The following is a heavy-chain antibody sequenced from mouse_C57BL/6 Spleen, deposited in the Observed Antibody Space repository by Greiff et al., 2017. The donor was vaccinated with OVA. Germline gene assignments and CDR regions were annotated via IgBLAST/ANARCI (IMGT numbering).Heavy chain of an antibody. J-gene: IGHJ2*01. CDR3: ARRGNWGFDY. V-gene: IGHV1-63*01. Sequence: VQLKESGAELVRPGTSVKMSCKASGYTFTNYWIGWAKQRPGHGLEWIGDIYPGGGYTNYNEKFKGKATLTADKSSSTAYMQFSSLTSEDSAIYYCARRGNWGFDYWGQGTTLTVSS. CDR2: IYPGGGYT. D-gene: IGHD4-1*01. CDR1: GYTFTNYW.